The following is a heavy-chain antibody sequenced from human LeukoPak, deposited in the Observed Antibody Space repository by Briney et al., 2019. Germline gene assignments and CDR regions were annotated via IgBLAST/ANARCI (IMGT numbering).Heavy chain of an antibody. CDR3: ATGPLEVGATTPDWFDP. V-gene: IGHV5-51*01. Sequence: GESLKISCKGSGYSFTSYWIGWVRQMPGKGLGWMGIIYPGDSDTRYSPSFQGQVTISADKSISTAYLQWSSLKASDTAMYYCATGPLEVGATTPDWFDPWGQGTLVTVSS. CDR2: IYPGDSDT. CDR1: GYSFTSYW. D-gene: IGHD1-26*01. J-gene: IGHJ5*02.